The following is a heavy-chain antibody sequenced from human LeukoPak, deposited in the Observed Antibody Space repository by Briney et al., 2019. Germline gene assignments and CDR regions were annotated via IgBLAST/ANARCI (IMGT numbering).Heavy chain of an antibody. D-gene: IGHD2-2*01. V-gene: IGHV4-34*01. Sequence: SETLSLTCAVYGGSFSGYYWSWIRQPPGKGLEWIGEINHSGSTNYNPSLKSRVTISVDTFRNQFSLMLSSVTAADTAVYYCASSAPYLYWGQGTLVTVSS. CDR3: ASSAPYLY. CDR2: INHSGST. CDR1: GGSFSGYY. J-gene: IGHJ4*02.